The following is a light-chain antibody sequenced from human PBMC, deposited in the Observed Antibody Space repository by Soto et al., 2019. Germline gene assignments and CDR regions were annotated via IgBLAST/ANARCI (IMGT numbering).Light chain of an antibody. CDR1: QSVSSN. J-gene: IGKJ1*01. CDR2: GAS. Sequence: EIVMTQSPATLSVSPGERATLSCRASQSVSSNIAWYQQKPGQAPRLLIYGASTRATGIPARFSGSGSGTEFTLTISRLQSEDFAVYYCQQYNNWPLFGQGTKVDIK. V-gene: IGKV3-15*01. CDR3: QQYNNWPL.